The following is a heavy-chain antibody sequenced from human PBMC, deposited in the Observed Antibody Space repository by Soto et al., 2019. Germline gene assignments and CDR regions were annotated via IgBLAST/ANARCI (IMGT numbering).Heavy chain of an antibody. CDR2: SSNSGTYT. Sequence: KPGGSLRLSCVASGFTFSDYYMSWVRQAPGKGLEWLSYSSNSGTYTKYAGSVKGRFSISRDNAKNSLYLQINSLRGEDTAIYYCARSGDNYNVLDYWGQGTPVTVSS. CDR1: GFTFSDYY. V-gene: IGHV3-11*06. D-gene: IGHD3-10*02. J-gene: IGHJ4*02. CDR3: ARSGDNYNVLDY.